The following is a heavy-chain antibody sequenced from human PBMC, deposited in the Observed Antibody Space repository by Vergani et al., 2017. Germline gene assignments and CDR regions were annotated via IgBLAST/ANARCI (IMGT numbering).Heavy chain of an antibody. J-gene: IGHJ4*02. CDR3: ARDLGSGGSCYDY. CDR2: IWYDGSNK. V-gene: IGHV3-33*01. Sequence: QVQLVESWGGVVQPGRSLRLSCAASGFTFSSYGMHWVRQAPGKGLEWVAVIWYDGSNKYYADSVKGRFTISRDNSKNTLYLQMNSLRSEDTAVYYCARDLGSGGSCYDYWGQGTLVTVSS. D-gene: IGHD2-15*01. CDR1: GFTFSSYG.